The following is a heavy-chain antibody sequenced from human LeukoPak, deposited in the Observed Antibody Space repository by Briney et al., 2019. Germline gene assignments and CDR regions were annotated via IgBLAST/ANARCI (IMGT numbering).Heavy chain of an antibody. CDR3: ATDYGGNSWAFDI. CDR1: GGSFSGYY. V-gene: IGHV4-34*01. D-gene: IGHD4-23*01. J-gene: IGHJ3*02. CDR2: INHSGST. Sequence: KPSETLSLTCAVYGGSFSGYYWSWIRQPPGKGLEWIGEINHSGSTNYNPSLKSRVTISVDTSKKQFSLRLSSVTAADPAVYYCATDYGGNSWAFDIWGRGTMVTVSS.